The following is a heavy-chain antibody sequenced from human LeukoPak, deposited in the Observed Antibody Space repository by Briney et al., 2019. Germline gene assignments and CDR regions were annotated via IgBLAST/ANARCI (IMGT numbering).Heavy chain of an antibody. CDR1: GYIFTSYG. V-gene: IGHV1-8*02. D-gene: IGHD3-10*01. J-gene: IGHJ6*03. CDR2: ISAYNGNT. Sequence: GASVKVSCKASGYIFTSYGISWVRQAPGQGLEWMGWISAYNGNTGYAQKFQGRVTMTRNTSISTAYMELSSLRSEDTAVYYCARGRGKNYYGSKKGRGYYYYMDVWGKGTTVTISS. CDR3: ARGRGKNYYGSKKGRGYYYYMDV.